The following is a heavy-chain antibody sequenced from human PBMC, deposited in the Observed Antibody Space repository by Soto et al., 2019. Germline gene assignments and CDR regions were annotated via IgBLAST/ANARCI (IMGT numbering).Heavy chain of an antibody. Sequence: SLRLSCAASGFTFSSYSMNWVRQAPGKGLEWVSSISSSSSYIYYADSVKGRFTISRDNAKNSLYLQMNSLRAEGTAVYYCARARGNSSWYISYYGMDVWGQGTTVTVSS. J-gene: IGHJ6*02. CDR2: ISSSSSYI. CDR3: ARARGNSSWYISYYGMDV. CDR1: GFTFSSYS. D-gene: IGHD6-13*01. V-gene: IGHV3-21*01.